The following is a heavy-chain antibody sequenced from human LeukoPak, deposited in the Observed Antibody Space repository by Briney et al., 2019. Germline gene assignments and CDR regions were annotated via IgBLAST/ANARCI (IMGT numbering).Heavy chain of an antibody. Sequence: SETLSLTCTVSGYSISSGYYWGWIRQPPGKGLEWIGSIYHSGSTYYNPSLKSRVTISVDTSKNQFSLKLSSVTAADTAVYYCARDRHYYDSSGYLYYYYYYMDVWGKGTTVTVSS. D-gene: IGHD3-22*01. CDR1: GYSISSGYY. J-gene: IGHJ6*03. V-gene: IGHV4-38-2*02. CDR2: IYHSGST. CDR3: ARDRHYYDSSGYLYYYYYYMDV.